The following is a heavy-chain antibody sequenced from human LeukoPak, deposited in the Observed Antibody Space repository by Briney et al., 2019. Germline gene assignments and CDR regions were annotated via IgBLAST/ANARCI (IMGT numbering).Heavy chain of an antibody. CDR3: ARGDCSGTHCPERFDP. CDR2: FYNSGNT. Sequence: SETLSLTCTVSGDSLRNYYCSWIRQTPGKGLEWIGCFYNSGNTKCNPSLKSRVTISVDTSKNQFSLNLSSVTAADTAVYYCARGDCSGTHCPERFDPWGQGTLVTVSS. V-gene: IGHV4-59*01. CDR1: GDSLRNYY. D-gene: IGHD2-15*01. J-gene: IGHJ5*02.